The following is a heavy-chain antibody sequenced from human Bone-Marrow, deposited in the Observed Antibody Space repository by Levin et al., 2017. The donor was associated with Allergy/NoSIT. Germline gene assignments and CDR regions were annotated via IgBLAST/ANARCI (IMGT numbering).Heavy chain of an antibody. CDR2: INSDGSSR. J-gene: IGHJ4*02. V-gene: IGHV3-74*01. CDR3: ARVTAGQYGSGNFDF. D-gene: IGHD3-10*01. Sequence: GESLKISCAASGFIFKTYWMHWVRQAPGKGLVWVSRINSDGSSRSYADSVQGRFTVSRDNAKNTLYLEMHSLRVEDTAVYYCARVTAGQYGSGNFDFWGQGTLVTVSS. CDR1: GFIFKTYW.